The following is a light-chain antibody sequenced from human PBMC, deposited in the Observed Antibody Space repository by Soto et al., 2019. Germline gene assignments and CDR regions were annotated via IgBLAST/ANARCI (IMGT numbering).Light chain of an antibody. CDR1: QGINDY. Sequence: DIQLTQSPSFLSASVGDRVTITCRASQGINDYLAWYQQKPGKGPKLLIYAASTSQSEVPSRFSGSASGTEFTLTISSLQPEDFATYYCQQFNVYPLTFGGGTKVEIK. J-gene: IGKJ4*01. V-gene: IGKV1-9*01. CDR2: AAS. CDR3: QQFNVYPLT.